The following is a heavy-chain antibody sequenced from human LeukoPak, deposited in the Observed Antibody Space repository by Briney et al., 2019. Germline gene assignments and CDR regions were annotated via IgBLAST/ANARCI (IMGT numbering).Heavy chain of an antibody. CDR1: GFTFSGSA. Sequence: GGSLRLSCAASGFTFSGSAMHWVRRATGKGLEWVSAIDTAGDTYYPGSVKGRFTVSRENAKNSLYLQMNCLRAGDTAVYYCARVLTARSGGYDAFDMWGQGTMVTVSS. D-gene: IGHD6-25*01. V-gene: IGHV3-13*01. CDR3: ARVLTARSGGYDAFDM. CDR2: IDTAGDT. J-gene: IGHJ3*02.